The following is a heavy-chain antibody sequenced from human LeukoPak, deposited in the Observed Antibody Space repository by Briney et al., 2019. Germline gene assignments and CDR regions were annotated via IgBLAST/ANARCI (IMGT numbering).Heavy chain of an antibody. CDR3: ARQSRGIAVAGLDY. J-gene: IGHJ4*02. D-gene: IGHD6-19*01. CDR2: IYYNGST. CDR1: GGSISSYY. Sequence: SETLSLTCIVSGGSISSYYWTWIRQPPGKGLEWVGYIYYNGSTNYNPSLKSRVTISVDTSKNQFSLKLNSVTAADTAVYYCARQSRGIAVAGLDYWGQGILVTVSS. V-gene: IGHV4-59*08.